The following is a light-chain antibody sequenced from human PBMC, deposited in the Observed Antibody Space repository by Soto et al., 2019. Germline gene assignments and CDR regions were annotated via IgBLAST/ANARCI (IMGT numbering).Light chain of an antibody. Sequence: EIVLTQSPGTLSLSPGERATLSCRASQSVSSSYLAWYQQNPGQAPRLLIHGASSRASGIPDRFSGSGSGTDFTLTISRLEPEDFAVYYCQQYGGSPTTFGQGTR. J-gene: IGKJ5*01. V-gene: IGKV3-20*01. CDR3: QQYGGSPTT. CDR2: GAS. CDR1: QSVSSSY.